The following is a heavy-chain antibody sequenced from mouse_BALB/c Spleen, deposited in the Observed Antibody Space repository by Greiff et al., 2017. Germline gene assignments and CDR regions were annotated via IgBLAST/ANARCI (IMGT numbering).Heavy chain of an antibody. CDR3: ARSILRGSWFAY. V-gene: IGHV1-4*01. J-gene: IGHJ3*01. Sequence: QVQLQQSGAELARPGASVKMSCKASGYTFTSYTMHWVKQRPGQGLEWIGYINPSSGYTNYNQKFKDKATLTADKSSSTAYMQLSSLTSEDSAVYYCARSILRGSWFAYWGQGTLVTVSA. CDR2: INPSSGYT. CDR1: GYTFTSYT. D-gene: IGHD1-1*02.